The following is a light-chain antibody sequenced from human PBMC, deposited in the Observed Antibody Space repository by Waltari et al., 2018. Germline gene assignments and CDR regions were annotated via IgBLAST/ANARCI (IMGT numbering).Light chain of an antibody. J-gene: IGKJ4*01. CDR1: QHIAGY. CDR3: QQYYSDPLT. CDR2: AAS. V-gene: IGKV1-8*01. Sequence: AIRMTQSPSSFPASTGDRVTITCRASQHIAGYLAWYQQKPGKAPKLLINAASTLQSGVPSRFSGSGSGTDFTLTISCLQSEDFATYYCQQYYSDPLTFGGGTKVEIK.